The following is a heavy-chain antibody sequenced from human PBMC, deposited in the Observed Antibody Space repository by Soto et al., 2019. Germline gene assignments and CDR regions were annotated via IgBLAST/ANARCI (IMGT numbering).Heavy chain of an antibody. D-gene: IGHD3-10*01. CDR1: GGTFTSYT. Sequence: QVHLLQSGAEMKKPGSSVKVSCTAFGGTFTSYTFNWVRQAPGQRLEWLGRIIPILGMSSSGHNFQGRLTMIADKSTNTSYMVLSSLTSGDTAIYYCARSYGSGSRPFDYWGQGTLVTVSS. CDR3: ARSYGSGSRPFDY. V-gene: IGHV1-69*02. CDR2: IIPILGMS. J-gene: IGHJ4*02.